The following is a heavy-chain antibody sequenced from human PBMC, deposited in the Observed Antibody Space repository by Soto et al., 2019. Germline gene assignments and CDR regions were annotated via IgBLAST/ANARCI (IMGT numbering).Heavy chain of an antibody. CDR2: ISDSSSYI. J-gene: IGHJ6*02. D-gene: IGHD3-22*01. CDR1: GFTFSTYS. Sequence: PGGSLRLSCAASGFTFSTYSMNWVRQAPGKGLEWVSSISDSSSYIYYADSVKGRFTISRDNAKNSLYLKMNSLRAEDTAVYYCARYDSSGYYWPYYYYGMDVWGQGTTVTVSS. CDR3: ARYDSSGYYWPYYYYGMDV. V-gene: IGHV3-21*01.